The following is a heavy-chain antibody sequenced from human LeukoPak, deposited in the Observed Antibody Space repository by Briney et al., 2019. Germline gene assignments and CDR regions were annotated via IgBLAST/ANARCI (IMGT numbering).Heavy chain of an antibody. D-gene: IGHD3-3*01. Sequence: PSETLSLTCTVSGGSLSSGSYYWRWLRQPAGKGREWIGRIYTSGSTNYNPSLKSRVTISVDPSKNQFSLKLSSVTAADTAVYYCARDDSYYDFWSGYSGNWFDPWGQGTLVTVSS. V-gene: IGHV4-61*02. CDR1: GGSLSSGSYY. CDR3: ARDDSYYDFWSGYSGNWFDP. J-gene: IGHJ5*02. CDR2: IYTSGST.